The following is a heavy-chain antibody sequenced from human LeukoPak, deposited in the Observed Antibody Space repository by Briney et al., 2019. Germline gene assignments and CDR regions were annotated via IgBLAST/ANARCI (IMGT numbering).Heavy chain of an antibody. V-gene: IGHV3-7*04. J-gene: IGHJ4*02. CDR1: GFTFSSYW. Sequence: GSLRLSCPASGFTFSSYWMSWVRQAPGKGLEWVANIKQDGSEKYYVDSVKGLFTISRDNAKNSLYLQMNSLRAEDTAVYYCARANMIAAAGHWGQGTLVTVSS. D-gene: IGHD6-13*01. CDR2: IKQDGSEK. CDR3: ARANMIAAAGH.